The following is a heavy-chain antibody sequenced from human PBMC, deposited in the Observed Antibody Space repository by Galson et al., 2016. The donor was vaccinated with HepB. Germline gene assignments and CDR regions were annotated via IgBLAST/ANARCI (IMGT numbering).Heavy chain of an antibody. CDR1: GFTFSSYA. V-gene: IGHV3-23*01. Sequence: SLRLSCAASGFTFSSYAMSWVRQAPGKGLEWVSAISGSGGSTYYADSVKGRFTISRDNSKNTLYLQMNSLRDEDTAVYYCAKVGVTAYQYDILTGTFDSWGQGTLVTVPS. CDR3: AKVGVTAYQYDILTGTFDS. D-gene: IGHD3-9*01. CDR2: ISGSGGST. J-gene: IGHJ4*02.